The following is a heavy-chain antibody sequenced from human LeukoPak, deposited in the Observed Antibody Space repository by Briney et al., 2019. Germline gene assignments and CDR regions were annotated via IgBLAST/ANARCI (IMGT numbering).Heavy chain of an antibody. CDR2: TYSGGST. CDR3: ATWGDIVVVPAAPRDY. V-gene: IGHV3-66*02. Sequence: PGGSLRLSCAASGFTVSSNYMSWVRQAPGKGLEWVSATYSGGSTYYADSVKGRFTISRDNSKTTLYLQMNSLRAEDTAVYYCATWGDIVVVPAAPRDYWGQGTLVTVSS. J-gene: IGHJ4*02. CDR1: GFTVSSNY. D-gene: IGHD2-2*01.